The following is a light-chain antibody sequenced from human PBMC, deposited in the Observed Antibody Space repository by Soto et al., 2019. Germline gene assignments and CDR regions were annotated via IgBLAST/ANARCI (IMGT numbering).Light chain of an antibody. J-gene: IGLJ2*01. V-gene: IGLV4-69*01. Sequence: QPVLTQSPSASASLGASVKLTCTLSSGHSSYAIGWHQQQPEKGPRYLMKVNRDGSHSKGDGIPDRFSGSSSGAERYLTISGLQSEDEADYYCQTWGTGILVFGGGTQLTVL. CDR1: SGHSSYA. CDR2: VNRDGSH. CDR3: QTWGTGILV.